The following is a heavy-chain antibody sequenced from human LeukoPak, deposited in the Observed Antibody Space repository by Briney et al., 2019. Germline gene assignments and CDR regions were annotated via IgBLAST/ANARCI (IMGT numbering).Heavy chain of an antibody. CDR2: IYYSGST. V-gene: IGHV4-39*07. D-gene: IGHD4-17*01. CDR1: GGSISSSNYY. Sequence: SETLSLTCTVSGGSISSSNYYWGWIRQPPGKGLEWIGTIYYSGSTYYNPSLKSRVTISVDTSKNQFSLKLSSVTAADTAVYYCARGTVTMDYWGRGTLVTVSS. CDR3: ARGTVTMDY. J-gene: IGHJ4*02.